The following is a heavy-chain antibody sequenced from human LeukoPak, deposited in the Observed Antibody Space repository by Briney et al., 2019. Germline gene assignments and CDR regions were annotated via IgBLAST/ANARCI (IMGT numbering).Heavy chain of an antibody. CDR1: GFTFSSYE. J-gene: IGHJ4*02. CDR3: ARDQYDSSGYPFDY. D-gene: IGHD3-22*01. CDR2: ISSSGSTI. Sequence: PGGSLRLSCAASGFTFSSYEMNWVRQAPGKGLEWVSYISSSGSTIYYADSVKGRFTISRDNSKNTLYLQMNSLRAKDTAVYYCARDQYDSSGYPFDYWGQGTLVTVSS. V-gene: IGHV3-48*03.